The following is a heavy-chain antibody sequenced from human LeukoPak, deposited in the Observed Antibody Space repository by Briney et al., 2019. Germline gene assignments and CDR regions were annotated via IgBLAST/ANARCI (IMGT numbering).Heavy chain of an antibody. CDR1: GFTFSTYG. CDR3: AKAGRGGAITMVRGVKGDYYYMDV. CDR2: INGGGGST. V-gene: IGHV3-23*01. D-gene: IGHD3-10*01. J-gene: IGHJ6*03. Sequence: GGSLRLSCAASGFTFSTYGMNWVRQAPGKGLEWVSAINGGGGSTYYADSVKGRFTISRDNSKNTLYLQMNSLRAEDTAIYYGAKAGRGGAITMVRGVKGDYYYMDVWGKGTTVTISS.